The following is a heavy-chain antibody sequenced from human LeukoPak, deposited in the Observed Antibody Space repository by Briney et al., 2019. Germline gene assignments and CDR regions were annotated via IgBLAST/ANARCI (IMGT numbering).Heavy chain of an antibody. Sequence: GESLRLSCEVSGFHFISHAMSWVRQAPGGGLEWVSGISTSGDTTYYADSVQVRFIISRDNSKNTVYLQMYSLRVDDTAVYYCANEEVPNDYWGQGTLVTVSS. D-gene: IGHD4/OR15-4a*01. J-gene: IGHJ4*02. CDR1: GFHFISHA. CDR3: ANEEVPNDY. V-gene: IGHV3-23*01. CDR2: ISTSGDTT.